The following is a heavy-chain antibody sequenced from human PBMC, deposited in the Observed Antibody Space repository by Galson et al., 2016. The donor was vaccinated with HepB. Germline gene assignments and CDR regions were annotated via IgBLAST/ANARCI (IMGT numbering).Heavy chain of an antibody. CDR2: TYYISKWYN. J-gene: IGHJ4*02. Sequence: CAISGDSVLSNNAAWNWIRQSPSRGLEWLGRTYYISKWYNDYALSVNSRITINPDTSRNQFSLQLNSVTPEDTAVYFCARGGFYMTVAVFYNWGQGTPVTVSS. D-gene: IGHD6-19*01. CDR3: ARGGFYMTVAVFYN. V-gene: IGHV6-1*01. CDR1: GDSVLSNNAA.